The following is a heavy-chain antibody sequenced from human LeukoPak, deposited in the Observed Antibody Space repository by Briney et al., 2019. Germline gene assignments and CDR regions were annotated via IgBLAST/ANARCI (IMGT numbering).Heavy chain of an antibody. Sequence: ASVKVSCKASGYSFSGYYMHWVRQAPGQGLEWMGRINPNGGGTNYAQRLQGRVTMTSDTSISTAYMELSSLRSDDTAVYYCAKDGESGRGNPRVDWFDSWGQGTLVTVSS. CDR3: AKDGESGRGNPRVDWFDS. V-gene: IGHV1-2*06. CDR1: GYSFSGYY. CDR2: INPNGGGT. J-gene: IGHJ5*01. D-gene: IGHD4-17*01.